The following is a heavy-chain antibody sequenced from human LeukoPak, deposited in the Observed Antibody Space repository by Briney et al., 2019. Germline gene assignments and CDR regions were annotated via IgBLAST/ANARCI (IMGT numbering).Heavy chain of an antibody. CDR1: GYTFTSYD. J-gene: IGHJ5*02. D-gene: IGHD1-14*01. CDR2: MNPNSGNT. Sequence: ASVKVSCKASGYTFTSYDINWVRQATGQGLEWMGWMNPNSGNTGYAQKFQGRVTMTGNTSISTAYMELSSLRSEDTAVYYCARLLRTTRGWFDPWGQGTLVTVSS. V-gene: IGHV1-8*01. CDR3: ARLLRTTRGWFDP.